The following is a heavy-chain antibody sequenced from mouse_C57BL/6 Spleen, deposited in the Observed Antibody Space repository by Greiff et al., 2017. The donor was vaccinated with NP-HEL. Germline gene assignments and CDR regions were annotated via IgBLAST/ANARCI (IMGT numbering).Heavy chain of an antibody. D-gene: IGHD1-1*01. J-gene: IGHJ1*03. CDR3: ARGVDYYGSKPHWDFDV. CDR1: GFTFSDYY. CDR2: INYDGSST. V-gene: IGHV5-16*01. Sequence: EVKLMESEGGLVQPGSSMKLSCTASGFTFSDYYMAWVRQVPEKGLEWVANINYDGSSTYYLDSLKSRFIISRDNAKNILYLQMSSLKSEDTATYYGARGVDYYGSKPHWDFDVWGTGTTVTVSS.